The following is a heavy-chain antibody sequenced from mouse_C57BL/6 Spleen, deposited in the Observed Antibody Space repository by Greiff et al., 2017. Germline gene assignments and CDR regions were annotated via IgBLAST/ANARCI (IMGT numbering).Heavy chain of an antibody. D-gene: IGHD4-1*02. Sequence: VQLQQSGAELMKPGASVKLPCTATGYTFTGYWIEWVKQRPGHGLEWIGEILPGSGSTNYNEKFKGMATFTADTSSNTAYMQLSSLTTEDSSIYYCASTGTQFAYWGQGTLVTVSA. J-gene: IGHJ3*01. CDR1: GYTFTGYW. V-gene: IGHV1-9*01. CDR2: ILPGSGST. CDR3: ASTGTQFAY.